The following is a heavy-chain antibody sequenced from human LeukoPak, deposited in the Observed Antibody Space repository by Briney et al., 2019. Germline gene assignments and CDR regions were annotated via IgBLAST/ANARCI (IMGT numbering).Heavy chain of an antibody. CDR2: IIPIFGTT. V-gene: IGHV1-69*13. J-gene: IGHJ4*02. CDR3: ASGHSGYDDY. D-gene: IGHD5-12*01. Sequence: SVKVSCKASGGTFRRYGISWVRQAPGQGLEWMGGIIPIFGTTYYAQKFQGRVTTTADESTSTAYMELTSLRSGDTAVYYCASGHSGYDDYWGQGTLVTVSS. CDR1: GGTFRRYG.